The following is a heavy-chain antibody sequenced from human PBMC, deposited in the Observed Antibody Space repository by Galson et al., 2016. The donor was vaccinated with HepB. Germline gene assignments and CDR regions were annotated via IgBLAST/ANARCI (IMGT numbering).Heavy chain of an antibody. Sequence: SETLSLTCTVPGGSISSSSYSWGWIRQPPGKGLEWIGSIYYSGSTYYNPSLKSRVTISVDTSKNQFSLKLSSVTAADTAVYYCARHSGYSSSWYFFEALDYWGQGTLVTVSS. CDR3: ARHSGYSSSWYFFEALDY. D-gene: IGHD6-13*01. CDR1: GGSISSSSYS. V-gene: IGHV4-39*01. J-gene: IGHJ4*02. CDR2: IYYSGST.